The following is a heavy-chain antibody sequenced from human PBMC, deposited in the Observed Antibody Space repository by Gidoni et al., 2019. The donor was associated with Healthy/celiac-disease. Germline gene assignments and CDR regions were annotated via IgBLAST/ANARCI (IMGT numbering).Heavy chain of an antibody. CDR3: ARLSGYSYGPTYDY. D-gene: IGHD5-18*01. J-gene: IGHJ4*02. V-gene: IGHV4-39*01. CDR2: IYYSGST. CDR1: GGSISSSSYY. Sequence: QLQLQESGPGLVKPSETLSLTCTVPGGSISSSSYYWGWIRQPPGKGLEWIGSIYYSGSTYYNPSLKSRVTISVDTSKNQFSLKLSSVTAADTAVYYCARLSGYSYGPTYDYWGQGTLVTVSS.